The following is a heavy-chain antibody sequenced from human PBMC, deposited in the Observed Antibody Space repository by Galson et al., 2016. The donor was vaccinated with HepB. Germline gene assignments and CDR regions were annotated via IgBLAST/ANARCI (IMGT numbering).Heavy chain of an antibody. J-gene: IGHJ6*02. V-gene: IGHV4-38-2*02. CDR3: ARDSETAAGYYNGVDV. Sequence: ETLSLTCTVSGSSIRTGYYWGWIRQSAGKGLEWIGGIYHSGTTYYKVSFKSRVTISVDTSKNQFSLKLRSVTAADTAVYYCARDSETAAGYYNGVDVWGQGTTVTGSS. CDR1: GSSIRTGYY. D-gene: IGHD6-13*01. CDR2: IYHSGTT.